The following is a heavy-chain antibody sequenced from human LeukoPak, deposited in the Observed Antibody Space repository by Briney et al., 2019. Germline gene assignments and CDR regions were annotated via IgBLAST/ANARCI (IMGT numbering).Heavy chain of an antibody. Sequence: GSLRLSCAASGFTFSSYRMSWVRQAPGKGLEWVANIKQDGSEKYYVDSVKGRFTISRDNAKNSLYLQMNSLRAEDTAVYYCARGPLTGSGYDWLFDYWGQGTLVTVSS. CDR3: ARGPLTGSGYDWLFDY. D-gene: IGHD5-12*01. V-gene: IGHV3-7*03. CDR2: IKQDGSEK. J-gene: IGHJ4*02. CDR1: GFTFSSYR.